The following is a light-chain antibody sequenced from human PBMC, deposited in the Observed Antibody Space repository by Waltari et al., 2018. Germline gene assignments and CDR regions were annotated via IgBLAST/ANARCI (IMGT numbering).Light chain of an antibody. CDR1: KSVSSY. Sequence: EIVLTQSPATLSLSPGERATLSCRASKSVSSYLAWYQQKPGQAPRLLIYDAANRATGIPARFSGSGSGTDFTLTISSLEPEDFAVYYCQQRSNWSYTFGQGTKLEIK. V-gene: IGKV3-11*01. CDR3: QQRSNWSYT. J-gene: IGKJ2*01. CDR2: DAA.